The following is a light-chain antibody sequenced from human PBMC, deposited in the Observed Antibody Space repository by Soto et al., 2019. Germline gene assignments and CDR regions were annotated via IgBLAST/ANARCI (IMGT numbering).Light chain of an antibody. CDR1: SSDVGGYNY. J-gene: IGLJ2*01. V-gene: IGLV2-14*03. Sequence: QSALTKPDSVSGSPGQSITISCTGTSSDVGGYNYVSWYQQQPGKAPKLIIYDVSNRPSGVSNRFSGSKSGNTASLTISWLQAEDEADYYCSSYTSSSHLVFGGGPKLTVL. CDR3: SSYTSSSHLV. CDR2: DVS.